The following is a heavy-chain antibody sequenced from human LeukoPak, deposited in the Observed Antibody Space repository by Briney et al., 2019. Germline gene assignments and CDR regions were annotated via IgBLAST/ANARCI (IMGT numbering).Heavy chain of an antibody. CDR2: TYHRSKWYN. CDR3: ARGGQGDGYSADEAFDL. V-gene: IGHV6-1*01. D-gene: IGHD5-18*01. Sequence: SQTLSLTCAISGDSVSSNSSWNWIRQSPSRGLEWLGRTYHRSKWYNDYVVSVKSRININPDTSKNQFSLQLNSVTPEDTAVYYCARGGQGDGYSADEAFDLWGQGTMVTVS. CDR1: GDSVSSNSS. J-gene: IGHJ3*01.